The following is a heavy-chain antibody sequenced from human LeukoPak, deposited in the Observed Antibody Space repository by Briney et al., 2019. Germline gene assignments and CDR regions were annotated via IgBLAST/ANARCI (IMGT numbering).Heavy chain of an antibody. CDR3: ARALRYDSSGPTDAFDM. CDR1: AFTFSSYD. D-gene: IGHD3-22*01. V-gene: IGHV3-13*01. Sequence: GPSLTLARAASAFTFSSYDTDSVRHATRKGLECVSAVGTAGDTYYPGSVKGRFTISRENAKNSLYLQRNSLRAGDTAVYYCARALRYDSSGPTDAFDMWGEGTMVTVPS. CDR2: VGTAGDT. J-gene: IGHJ3*02.